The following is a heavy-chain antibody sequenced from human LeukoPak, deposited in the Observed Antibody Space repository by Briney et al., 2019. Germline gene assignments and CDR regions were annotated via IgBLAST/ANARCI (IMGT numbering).Heavy chain of an antibody. Sequence: SQTLSLTCAISGDSVSSNSAAWNWIRRSPSRGLEWLGRTYYRSKWYYDYAVFVKGRVTFIPDTSKNQFSPQLNSVTPEDTAVYYCARRQDGYGLDYWGQGTLVTVSS. J-gene: IGHJ4*02. CDR2: TYYRSKWYY. CDR1: GDSVSSNSAA. V-gene: IGHV6-1*01. CDR3: ARRQDGYGLDY. D-gene: IGHD5-24*01.